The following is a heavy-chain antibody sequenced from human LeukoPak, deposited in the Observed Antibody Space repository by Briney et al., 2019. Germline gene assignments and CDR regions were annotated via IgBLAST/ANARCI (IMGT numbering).Heavy chain of an antibody. V-gene: IGHV4-61*02. Sequence: PSETLSLTCTVSGGSISSGSYYWSWIRQPAGKGLEWIGRIYTSGSTNYNPSLKSRVTISVDTSKNQFSLKLSSVTAADTAVYYCARDSSYGGWFDPWGQGTLVTVSS. CDR2: IYTSGST. CDR1: GGSISSGSYY. J-gene: IGHJ5*02. CDR3: ARDSSYGGWFDP. D-gene: IGHD3-16*01.